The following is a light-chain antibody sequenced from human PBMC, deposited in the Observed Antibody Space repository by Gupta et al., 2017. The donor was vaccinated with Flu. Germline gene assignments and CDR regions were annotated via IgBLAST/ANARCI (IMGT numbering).Light chain of an antibody. J-gene: IGLJ2*01. CDR2: NTD. V-gene: IGLV8-61*01. CDR3: LIYLGGGVSL. Sequence: QTVVTQEPSLSVSPGGTVTLTSALSSGRVASSHSAGWYQHAPGQPPRTLIYNTDVRSSGVPDRFSGSILGHRVALTITGAQAEYESDYYCLIYLGGGVSLFGGGTKVTVL. CDR1: SGRVASSHS.